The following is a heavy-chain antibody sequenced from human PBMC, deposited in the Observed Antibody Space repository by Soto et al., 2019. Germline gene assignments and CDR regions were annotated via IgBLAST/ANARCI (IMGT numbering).Heavy chain of an antibody. CDR2: IWYDGSNK. CDR3: AREGKVPAADFDY. V-gene: IGHV3-33*01. Sequence: PGGSLRLSCAASGFTFSSYGMHWVRQAPGKGLEWVAVIWYDGSNKYYADSVKGRFTISRDNSKNTLYLQMNSLRAEDTAVYYCAREGKVPAADFDYWGQGTLVTV. CDR1: GFTFSSYG. D-gene: IGHD2-2*01. J-gene: IGHJ4*02.